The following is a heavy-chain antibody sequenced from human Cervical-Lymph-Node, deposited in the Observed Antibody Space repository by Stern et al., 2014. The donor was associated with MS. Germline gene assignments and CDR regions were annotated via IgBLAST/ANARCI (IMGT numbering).Heavy chain of an antibody. CDR2: IYYSGNT. Sequence: QVQLQESGPGLVKPSQTLSLTCTVSGGSIRSDDYYWTWIRPPPGKGLEWIGYIYYSGNTYYNPALRGRVTISVDTSKNQFSLKLNSVTDADTAVYYCARTDILLIDHWGQGTRVTVSS. D-gene: IGHD3-9*01. V-gene: IGHV4-30-4*01. J-gene: IGHJ5*02. CDR3: ARTDILLIDH. CDR1: GGSIRSDDYY.